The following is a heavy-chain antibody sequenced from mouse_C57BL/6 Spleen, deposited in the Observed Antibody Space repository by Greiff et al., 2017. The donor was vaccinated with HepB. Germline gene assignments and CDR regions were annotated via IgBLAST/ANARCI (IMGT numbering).Heavy chain of an antibody. D-gene: IGHD1-1*01. V-gene: IGHV1-80*01. CDR3: AREGFITTVVAPYFDY. CDR1: GYAFSSYW. J-gene: IGHJ2*01. CDR2: IYPGDGDT. Sequence: VQLQQSGAELVKPGASVKISCKASGYAFSSYWMNWVKQRPGKGLEWIGQIYPGDGDTNYNGKFKGKATLTADKSSSTAYMQLSSLTSEDSAVYFCAREGFITTVVAPYFDYWGQGTTLTVSS.